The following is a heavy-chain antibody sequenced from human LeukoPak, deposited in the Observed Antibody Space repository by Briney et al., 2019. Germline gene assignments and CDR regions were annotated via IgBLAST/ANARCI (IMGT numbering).Heavy chain of an antibody. D-gene: IGHD6-13*01. CDR1: GGSISSYY. CDR3: ARAAAAGITDY. Sequence: PSETLSLPCTVSGGSISSYYWSWIRQPPGKGLEWFGYIYYSGSTNYNPSLKSRVTISVDTSKNQFSLKLSSVTAADTAVYYCARAAAAGITDYWGQGTLVTVSS. CDR2: IYYSGST. V-gene: IGHV4-59*01. J-gene: IGHJ4*02.